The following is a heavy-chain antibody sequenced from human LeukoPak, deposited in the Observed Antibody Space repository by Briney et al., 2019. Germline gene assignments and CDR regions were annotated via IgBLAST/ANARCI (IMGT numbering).Heavy chain of an antibody. V-gene: IGHV3-7*01. Sequence: GGSLRLSCAASGFTFSSYWMSWVRQAPGKGLEWVANIKQDGSEKYYVDSVKGRFTISRDNAKNSLYLQMNSLRAEDTAVYYCAREDVWFGERNWFDPWGQGTLVTVSS. CDR2: IKQDGSEK. J-gene: IGHJ5*02. D-gene: IGHD3-10*01. CDR3: AREDVWFGERNWFDP. CDR1: GFTFSSYW.